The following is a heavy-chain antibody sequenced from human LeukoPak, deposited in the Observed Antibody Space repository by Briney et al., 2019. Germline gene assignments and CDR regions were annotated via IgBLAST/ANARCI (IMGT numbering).Heavy chain of an antibody. CDR2: IYTSGST. CDR1: GNSISSGDNY. J-gene: IGHJ5*02. Sequence: SQTLSLTCTVSGNSISSGDNYWSWIRQPAGKGLEWIGRIYTSGSTNYNPSLKSRVTISGDTSKNQFSLKLSSVTAADTAVYYCARDVDIVATIDYWGWFDPWGQGTLVTVSS. V-gene: IGHV4-61*02. CDR3: ARDVDIVATIDYWGWFDP. D-gene: IGHD5-12*01.